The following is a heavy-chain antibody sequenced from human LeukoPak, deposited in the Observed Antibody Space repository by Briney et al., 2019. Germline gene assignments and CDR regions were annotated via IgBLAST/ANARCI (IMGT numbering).Heavy chain of an antibody. V-gene: IGHV3-23*01. D-gene: IGHD4-23*01. Sequence: GGSLRLSCEASGFTFSRYAMSWVRQAPGKGLAWVSVISSSADSTYYADSVKGRFTISRDNSKNTLYLKMNNLRAEDTAVYYCAKPLEKYTYGGNFDYWGQGILVTVSS. CDR2: ISSSADST. J-gene: IGHJ4*02. CDR1: GFTFSRYA. CDR3: AKPLEKYTYGGNFDY.